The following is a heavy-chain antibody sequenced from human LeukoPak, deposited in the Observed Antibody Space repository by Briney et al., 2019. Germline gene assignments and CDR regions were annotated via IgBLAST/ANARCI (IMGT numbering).Heavy chain of an antibody. J-gene: IGHJ4*02. CDR3: ATKRRYCSGGSCSKPFDY. CDR2: ISAYNGNT. D-gene: IGHD2-15*01. Sequence: ASVKVSCKASGYTFTSYGISWVRQAPGQGLEWMGWISAYNGNTNYAQKLQGRVTMTTDTSTSTAYMELRSLRSDDTAVYYCATKRRYCSGGSCSKPFDYWGQGTLVTVSS. CDR1: GYTFTSYG. V-gene: IGHV1-18*01.